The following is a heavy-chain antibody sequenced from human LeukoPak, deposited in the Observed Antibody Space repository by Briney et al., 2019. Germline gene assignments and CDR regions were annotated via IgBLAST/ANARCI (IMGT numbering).Heavy chain of an antibody. CDR3: ARGSRELYYFDY. V-gene: IGHV4-59*11. Sequence: SGALSLTCTVSGGSISSHYWSWIRQPPGKGLEWIGYIYYSGCTKYNPSLKSRVTISVDASKTQLSLKLNSVTAADTAVYYCARGSRELYYFDYWGQGTLVT. CDR2: IYYSGCT. D-gene: IGHD1-7*01. J-gene: IGHJ4*02. CDR1: GGSISSHY.